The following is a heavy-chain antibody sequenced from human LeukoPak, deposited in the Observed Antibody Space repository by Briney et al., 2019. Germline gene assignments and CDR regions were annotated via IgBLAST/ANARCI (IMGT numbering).Heavy chain of an antibody. Sequence: LSLTCAVYGGSFSDYYMSWIRQAPGKGLEWVSYISSSGSTIYYADSVKGRFTISRDNAKNSLYLQMNSLRAEDTAVYYCARVLRYCSGGNCYSGGLGYMDVWGKGTTVTISS. V-gene: IGHV3-11*01. CDR2: ISSSGSTI. CDR3: ARVLRYCSGGNCYSGGLGYMDV. J-gene: IGHJ6*03. CDR1: GGSFSDYY. D-gene: IGHD2-15*01.